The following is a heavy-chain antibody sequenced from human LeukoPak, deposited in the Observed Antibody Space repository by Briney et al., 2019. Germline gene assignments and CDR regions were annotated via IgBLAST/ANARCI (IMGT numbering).Heavy chain of an antibody. CDR1: GGSISSYY. V-gene: IGHV4-59*08. J-gene: IGHJ4*02. CDR3: ARHSRYSSGWYYGY. Sequence: SETLSLTCTVSGGSISSYYWSWIRQPPGKGLEGIGYIYYSGSTNYNPSLKSRVTISVDTSKNQFSLKLSPVTAADTAVYYCARHSRYSSGWYYGYWGQGTLVTVSA. CDR2: IYYSGST. D-gene: IGHD6-19*01.